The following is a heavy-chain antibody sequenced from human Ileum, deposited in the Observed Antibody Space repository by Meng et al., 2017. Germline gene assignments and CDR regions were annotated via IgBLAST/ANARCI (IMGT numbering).Heavy chain of an antibody. V-gene: IGHV4-4*02. J-gene: IGHJ4*02. Sequence: QVQLQESGPGRVNPSGTLSLTCAVSGGSISSSIWWSWVRQPPEKGLEWIGEIHHSGTTNYSPSLKSRLTISVDKSKNQFSLKLQSVTAADTAVYFCARGVVSGSHYNTYWGQGILVTVSS. CDR1: GGSISSSIW. D-gene: IGHD3-10*01. CDR3: ARGVVSGSHYNTY. CDR2: IHHSGTT.